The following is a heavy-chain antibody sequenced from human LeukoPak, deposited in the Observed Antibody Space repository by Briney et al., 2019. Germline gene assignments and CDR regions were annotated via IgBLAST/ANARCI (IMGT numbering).Heavy chain of an antibody. D-gene: IGHD2-2*01. V-gene: IGHV1-18*01. Sequence: ASVKVSCKASGYTFTSYGISWVRQAPGQGLEWMGWISAYNGNTNYAQKLQGRVTMTTDTSTSTAYMELRSLRSDDTAVYYCARVLGYCSSTSCSYPYYFDYWGQGTLVTVFS. CDR2: ISAYNGNT. CDR1: GYTFTSYG. CDR3: ARVLGYCSSTSCSYPYYFDY. J-gene: IGHJ4*02.